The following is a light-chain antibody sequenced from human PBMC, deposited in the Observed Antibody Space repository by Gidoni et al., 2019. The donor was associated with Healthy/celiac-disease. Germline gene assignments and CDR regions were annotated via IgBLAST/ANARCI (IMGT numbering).Light chain of an antibody. J-gene: IGKJ4*01. CDR3: QQLNSYPLT. Sequence: IQLTQSPSSLSASVGDRVTITCRASQGISSYLAWYQQQPGKAPKLLIYAASTLQSGVPSRFRGSGSGTDFTLTISSLQPEDFATYYCQQLNSYPLTFGGGTKVEIK. V-gene: IGKV1-9*01. CDR2: AAS. CDR1: QGISSY.